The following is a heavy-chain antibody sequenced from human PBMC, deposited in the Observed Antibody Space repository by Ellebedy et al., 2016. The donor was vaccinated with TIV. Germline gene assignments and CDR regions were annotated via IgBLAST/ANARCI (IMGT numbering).Heavy chain of an antibody. D-gene: IGHD2-15*01. J-gene: IGHJ4*02. CDR2: IRSKAYNHAT. V-gene: IGHV3-73*01. CDR3: TYGGSPVDY. Sequence: GESLKISCAASGFTFSGSALHWVRQASGKGLEWVGRIRSKAYNHATAYVASVKGRFTISRDDSKNTAYLQMNSLKTEDTAVYYCTYGGSPVDYWGQGTLVTVSS. CDR1: GFTFSGSA.